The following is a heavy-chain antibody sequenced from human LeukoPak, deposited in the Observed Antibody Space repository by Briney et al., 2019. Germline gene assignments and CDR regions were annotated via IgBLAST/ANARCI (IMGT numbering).Heavy chain of an antibody. CDR2: INHSGDT. Sequence: PSETLSLTCAVYGRSFSGYYWSWIRQPPGKGLEWIGEINHSGDTNYNPSPKSRVTISVDTSKNQFSLKLSSVTAADTAVYYCASGLYYYDSSGYYLNDYWGQGTLVTVSS. J-gene: IGHJ4*02. D-gene: IGHD3-22*01. CDR1: GRSFSGYY. CDR3: ASGLYYYDSSGYYLNDY. V-gene: IGHV4-34*01.